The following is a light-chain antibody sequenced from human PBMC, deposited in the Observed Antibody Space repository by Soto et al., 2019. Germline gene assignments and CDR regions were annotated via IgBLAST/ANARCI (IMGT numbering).Light chain of an antibody. Sequence: DIVLTQSAGTLSLSPGERATLFCRASQSMGTNLAWYQQKPGQAPRILIYDASNRATGIPAGFSGSLYATDFNLTIASLETEDSAVYFCQQRSEWPLTFGGGTKVDIK. CDR2: DAS. V-gene: IGKV3-11*01. CDR3: QQRSEWPLT. J-gene: IGKJ4*01. CDR1: QSMGTN.